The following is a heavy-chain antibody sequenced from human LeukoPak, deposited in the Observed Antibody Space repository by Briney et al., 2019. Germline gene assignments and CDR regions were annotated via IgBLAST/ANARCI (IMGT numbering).Heavy chain of an antibody. V-gene: IGHV3-73*01. J-gene: IGHJ4*02. Sequence: GGSLRLSCAASGFTFSGSAIHWVRRASGKGLEWVGRIRSKADNYATGYAASVKGRFTLYRDDSKNTAYLQMNRLKTEDTAVYYCTRVPTRGSGNDYWGQGTQVTVSS. CDR2: IRSKADNYAT. D-gene: IGHD3-10*01. CDR3: TRVPTRGSGNDY. CDR1: GFTFSGSA.